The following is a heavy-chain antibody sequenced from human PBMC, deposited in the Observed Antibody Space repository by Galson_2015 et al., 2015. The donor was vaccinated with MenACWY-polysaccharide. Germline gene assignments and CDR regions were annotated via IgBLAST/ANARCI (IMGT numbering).Heavy chain of an antibody. J-gene: IGHJ4*02. CDR2: ITYDGSDQ. CDR3: AKREALSSAPLAL. Sequence: SLRLSCAASGFTFSSYGMHWVRQAPGKGLEWVTYITYDGSDQNYARSVKGRFTISRDNSKSMLYLQMDSLRAEDTAVYHCAKREALSSAPLALWGQGALVTASS. CDR1: GFTFSSYG. V-gene: IGHV3-30*18. D-gene: IGHD6-19*01.